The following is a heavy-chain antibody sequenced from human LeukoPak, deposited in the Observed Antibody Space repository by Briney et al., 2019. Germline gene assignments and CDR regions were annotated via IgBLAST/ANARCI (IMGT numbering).Heavy chain of an antibody. CDR2: IYYSGST. CDR3: ASARYCSGGSCYGRRDAFDI. J-gene: IGHJ3*02. CDR1: GGSISSYY. Sequence: SETLSLTCTVSGGSISSYYWSWIRQPPGKGLEWIGYIYYSGSTNYNPSLKSRVTISVDTSKNRFSLKLSSVTAADTAVYYCASARYCSGGSCYGRRDAFDIWGQGTMVTVSS. V-gene: IGHV4-59*08. D-gene: IGHD2-15*01.